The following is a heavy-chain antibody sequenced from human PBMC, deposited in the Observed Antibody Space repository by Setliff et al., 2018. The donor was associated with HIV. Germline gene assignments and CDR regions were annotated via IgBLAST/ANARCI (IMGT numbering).Heavy chain of an antibody. V-gene: IGHV1-24*01. CDR2: FDPEDDET. CDR1: GHRLTELS. Sequence: SVKVSCKVSGHRLTELSIHWVRQAPGEGLEWVGGFDPEDDETVYAEKFQGRVTMTEDTSTDTAYMALSSLGSEDTAMYYCATSGFYDILTGPTPGAFDIWGQGTLVTVS. CDR3: ATSGFYDILTGPTPGAFDI. D-gene: IGHD3-9*01. J-gene: IGHJ3*02.